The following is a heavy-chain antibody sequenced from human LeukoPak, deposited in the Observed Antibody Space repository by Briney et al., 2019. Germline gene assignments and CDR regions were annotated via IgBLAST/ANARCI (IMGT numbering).Heavy chain of an antibody. V-gene: IGHV4-39*01. Sequence: SETLSLTCSVSGGSISSSIYYWGWIRQPPGKGLEWIGSIYYSGSTYYNPSLKSRVTISVDTSKNQFSLKLRSVTAADTAVYYCTRRLGGSGSYYYWGQGTLVTVSS. CDR3: TRRLGGSGSYYY. CDR2: IYYSGST. CDR1: GGSISSSIYY. J-gene: IGHJ4*02. D-gene: IGHD3-10*01.